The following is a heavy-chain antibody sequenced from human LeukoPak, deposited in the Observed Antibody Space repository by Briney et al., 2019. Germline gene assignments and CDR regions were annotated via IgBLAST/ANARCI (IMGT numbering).Heavy chain of an antibody. D-gene: IGHD6-19*01. V-gene: IGHV3-30-3*01. CDR3: ARSTCGWKLDY. CDR1: GFSFSTHA. Sequence: PGGSLRLSCTASGFSFSTHALHWVRQAPGEGLEWVAVISYDGTNKYHAKSVKGRFTISRDNSKNTLYLQMNSPRVDDTAVYYCARSTCGWKLDYWGQGTLVTVSS. J-gene: IGHJ4*02. CDR2: ISYDGTNK.